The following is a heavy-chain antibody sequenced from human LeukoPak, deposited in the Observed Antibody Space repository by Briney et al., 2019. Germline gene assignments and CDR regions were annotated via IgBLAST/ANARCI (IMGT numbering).Heavy chain of an antibody. CDR3: GRDWDWHVQF. Sequence: ASVKVSCKTSGYTFSRYGFSWVRQAPGQGLEWIGWIGVFNGNRNYAKSVQGRITLTADTSTNTTYMELRSLTSDDTAVYFCGRDWDWHVQFWGQGTLITVSS. CDR1: GYTFSRYG. J-gene: IGHJ4*02. D-gene: IGHD1-26*01. V-gene: IGHV1-18*01. CDR2: IGVFNGNR.